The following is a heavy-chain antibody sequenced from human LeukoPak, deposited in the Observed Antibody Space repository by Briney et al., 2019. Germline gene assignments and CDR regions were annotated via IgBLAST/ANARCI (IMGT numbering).Heavy chain of an antibody. V-gene: IGHV3-30-3*01. Sequence: GGSLRLSCAASGFTFSSYAMHWVRQAPGKGLEWVAVISYDGSNKYYADSVKGRFTISRDNSKNTLYLQMNSLRAEDTAVYYCARDGGVDYGEHVVNWFDPWGQGTLVTVSS. CDR1: GFTFSSYA. CDR3: ARDGGVDYGEHVVNWFDP. D-gene: IGHD4-17*01. J-gene: IGHJ5*02. CDR2: ISYDGSNK.